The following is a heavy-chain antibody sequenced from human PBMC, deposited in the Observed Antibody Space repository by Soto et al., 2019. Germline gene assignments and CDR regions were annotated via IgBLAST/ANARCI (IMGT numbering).Heavy chain of an antibody. CDR2: INIDGSST. CDR1: GLTFSSYW. V-gene: IGHV3-74*01. J-gene: IGHJ6*02. D-gene: IGHD3-22*01. Sequence: PGGSLRLSCAASGLTFSSYWMHWVRQAPGKGLVWVSRINIDGSSTSYADSVKGRFTISRDNAKNTLYLKMNSLRAEDTAVYYCPRDSYYDSFYYGMAVWGQGTTVPVSS. CDR3: PRDSYYDSFYYGMAV.